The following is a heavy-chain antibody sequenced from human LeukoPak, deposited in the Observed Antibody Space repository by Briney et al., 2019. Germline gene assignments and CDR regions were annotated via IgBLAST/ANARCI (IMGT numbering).Heavy chain of an antibody. Sequence: GVSVKVSCKASGYTFNTHGISWVRQAPGQGLEWMGWISTYNGKTNYAQDFQGRVTMTTDTSTSTAYMELRSLTSDDTAVYYCARGALITVFGVVITNYFDPWGQGTLVTVSS. CDR1: GYTFNTHG. D-gene: IGHD3-3*01. CDR3: ARGALITVFGVVITNYFDP. CDR2: ISTYNGKT. J-gene: IGHJ5*02. V-gene: IGHV1-18*01.